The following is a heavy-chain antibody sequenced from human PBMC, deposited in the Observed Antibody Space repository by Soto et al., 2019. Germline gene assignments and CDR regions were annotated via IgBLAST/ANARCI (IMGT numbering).Heavy chain of an antibody. J-gene: IGHJ6*02. Sequence: TGGALRLSCAASGFTFSSYGMHWVRQAPGKGLEWVAVIWYDGSNKYYADSVKGRFTISRDNSKNTLYLQMNSLRAEDTAVYYCARDGTVTTRYRGLGYYYYYYGMDVWGQGTTVTVSS. CDR2: IWYDGSNK. CDR1: GFTFSSYG. D-gene: IGHD4-17*01. V-gene: IGHV3-33*01. CDR3: ARDGTVTTRYRGLGYYYYYYGMDV.